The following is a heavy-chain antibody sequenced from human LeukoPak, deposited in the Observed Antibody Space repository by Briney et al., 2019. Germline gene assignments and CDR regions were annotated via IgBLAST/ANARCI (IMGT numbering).Heavy chain of an antibody. Sequence: PGGSLRLSCAASGLTFSSYAMSWVRQAPGKGLEWVSAISGSSGHTYYADSVKGRFTISRDNSKNTLYLQMNSLRAEDTAVYYCARDSSFYYDILTGYHDWGQGTLVTVSS. J-gene: IGHJ4*02. D-gene: IGHD3-9*01. V-gene: IGHV3-23*01. CDR3: ARDSSFYYDILTGYHD. CDR2: ISGSSGHT. CDR1: GLTFSSYA.